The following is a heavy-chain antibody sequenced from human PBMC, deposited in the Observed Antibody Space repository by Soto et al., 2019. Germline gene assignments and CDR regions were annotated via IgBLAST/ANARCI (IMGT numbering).Heavy chain of an antibody. CDR2: ISSTSTYT. J-gene: IGHJ4*02. D-gene: IGHD6-6*01. CDR1: GFTFSDYY. Sequence: QVQLVESGGGLVKPGGSLRLSCAASGFTFSDYYMTWFRQAPGKGLEWIAYISSTSTYTDYASSGKGRFTISRDNAKNSLYPQMNSLRNEDTAVYYCASDPSRRSPPDYWGQGTLGTVSP. V-gene: IGHV3-11*05. CDR3: ASDPSRRSPPDY.